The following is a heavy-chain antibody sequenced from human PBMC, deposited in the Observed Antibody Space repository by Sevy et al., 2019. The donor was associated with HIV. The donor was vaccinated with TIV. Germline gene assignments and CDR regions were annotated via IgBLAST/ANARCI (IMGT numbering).Heavy chain of an antibody. D-gene: IGHD3-10*01. CDR3: ARGGGLDF. V-gene: IGHV3-48*01. CDR2: ISTGGGNI. Sequence: GGSLRLSCAGSGFTFSSYGMNWVRQAPGKGLEWVSYISTGGGNIYYADSVKGRFTISRDNAKNSLYLQMNSLTAEDTAVYYCARGGGLDFWGQGTLVTVSS. J-gene: IGHJ4*02. CDR1: GFTFSSYG.